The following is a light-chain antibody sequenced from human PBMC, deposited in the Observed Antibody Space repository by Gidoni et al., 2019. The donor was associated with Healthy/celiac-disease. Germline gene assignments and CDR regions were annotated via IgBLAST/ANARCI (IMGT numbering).Light chain of an antibody. CDR1: SSNIGSNP. CDR2: SNN. V-gene: IGLV1-44*01. Sequence: QSVLTQPPSASGTPGQRGTISCSGSSSNIGSNPVNWYQQLPVTAPNLRSYSNNQRPSGVPARFSGSKSGTSASLSISGLQSEDEADYYCAAWDDSLNGLNWVFGGGTKLTVL. J-gene: IGLJ3*02. CDR3: AAWDDSLNGLNWV.